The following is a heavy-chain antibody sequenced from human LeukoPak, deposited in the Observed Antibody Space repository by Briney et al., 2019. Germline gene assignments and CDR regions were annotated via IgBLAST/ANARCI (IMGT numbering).Heavy chain of an antibody. CDR1: GFTFTTYS. D-gene: IGHD3/OR15-3a*01. CDR3: ARGLWTAHYYYYYGMDV. Sequence: GGSLRLSCAASGFTFTTYSMNWVRQAPGKGLEWVSAISSSSSYIYYADSVKGRFTISRDNAKNSLYLQVNSLRAEDTAVYYCARGLWTAHYYYYYGMDVWGQGTTVIVSS. J-gene: IGHJ6*02. CDR2: ISSSSSYI. V-gene: IGHV3-21*01.